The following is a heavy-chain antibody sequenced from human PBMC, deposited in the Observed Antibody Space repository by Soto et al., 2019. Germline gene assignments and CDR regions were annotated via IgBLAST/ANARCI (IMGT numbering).Heavy chain of an antibody. D-gene: IGHD6-13*01. Sequence: ASVKVSCKASGYTFTGYYMHWVRQAPGQGPEWMGWINPNSGGTNYAQKFQGRVTMTRDTSISTAYMELSRLRSDDTAVYYCARVSSSRGWFDPWGQGTLVTGLL. CDR2: INPNSGGT. CDR1: GYTFTGYY. V-gene: IGHV1-2*02. J-gene: IGHJ5*02. CDR3: ARVSSSRGWFDP.